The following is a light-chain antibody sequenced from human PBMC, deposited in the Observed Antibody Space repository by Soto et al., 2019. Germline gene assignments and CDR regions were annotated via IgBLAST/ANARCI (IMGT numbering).Light chain of an antibody. J-gene: IGLJ2*01. CDR1: SSDVGGYNY. V-gene: IGLV2-8*01. CDR3: TSFAGSNILGV. Sequence: QSVLTQPPSASGSPGQSVTISCTGTSSDVGGYNYVSWYQQHPGKAPKLVIYDVTKRPSGVPDRFSGSKSGNTASLTVSGLQAEDEADYYCTSFAGSNILGVFGGGTKLTVL. CDR2: DVT.